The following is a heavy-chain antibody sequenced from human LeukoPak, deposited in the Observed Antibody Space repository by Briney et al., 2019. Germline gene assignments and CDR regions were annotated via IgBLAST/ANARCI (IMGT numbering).Heavy chain of an antibody. CDR2: IYWDDDK. D-gene: IGHD6-13*01. J-gene: IGHJ5*02. CDR1: RFSLSTSGVG. V-gene: IGHV2-5*02. CDR3: AHRRIAAAVNWFDP. Sequence: ESGPTLVNPTQTLTLTCTFSRFSLSTSGVGVGWIRQPPGKALEWLALIYWDDDKRYSPSLKSRLTITKDTSKNQVVLTMTNMDPVDTATYYCAHRRIAAAVNWFDPWGQGTLVTVSS.